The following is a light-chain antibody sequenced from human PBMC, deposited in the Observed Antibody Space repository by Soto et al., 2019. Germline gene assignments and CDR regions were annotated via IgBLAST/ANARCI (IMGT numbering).Light chain of an antibody. CDR2: DAS. V-gene: IGKV1-33*01. Sequence: DIQMTQSPSSLSASVGDKVTITCQASQGISNYLNWYQQKPGKAPKLLIYDASNLETGVPSRFSGSGSGTEFTFTISSLQPEDIATYYFQQYDTLLAFGQGTRLEI. CDR3: QQYDTLLA. CDR1: QGISNY. J-gene: IGKJ5*01.